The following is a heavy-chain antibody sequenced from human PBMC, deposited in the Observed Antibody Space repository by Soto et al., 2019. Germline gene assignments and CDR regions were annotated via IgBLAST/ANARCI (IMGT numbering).Heavy chain of an antibody. CDR3: ARDDIVVVVAATKTTHYYYGMDV. J-gene: IGHJ6*02. V-gene: IGHV1-69*13. D-gene: IGHD2-15*01. CDR2: IIPIFGTA. Sequence: GASVKVSCKASGGTFSSYAISWVRQAPGQGLEWMGGIIPIFGTANFAQKFQGRVTITADESTSTAYMELSSLRSEDTAVYYCARDDIVVVVAATKTTHYYYGMDVWGQGTTVTVSS. CDR1: GGTFSSYA.